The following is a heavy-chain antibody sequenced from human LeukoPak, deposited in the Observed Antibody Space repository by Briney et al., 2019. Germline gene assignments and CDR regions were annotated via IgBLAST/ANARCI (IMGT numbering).Heavy chain of an antibody. D-gene: IGHD6-13*01. CDR1: GFTFSSYG. V-gene: IGHV3-33*06. CDR3: AKDLAAAGALDY. J-gene: IGHJ4*02. Sequence: GRSLRLSCAASGFTFSSYGMHWVRQAPGKGLEWVAVIWYDGSNKYYADSVKGRLTISRDNSKNTLYLQMNSLRAEDTAVYYCAKDLAAAGALDYWGQGTLVTVSS. CDR2: IWYDGSNK.